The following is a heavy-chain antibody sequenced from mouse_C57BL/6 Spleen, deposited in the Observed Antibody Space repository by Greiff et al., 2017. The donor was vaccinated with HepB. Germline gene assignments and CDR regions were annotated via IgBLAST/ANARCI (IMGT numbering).Heavy chain of an antibody. CDR2: IRSKSNNYAT. CDR1: GFSFNTYA. CDR3: VRLGYDGFAY. V-gene: IGHV10-1*01. Sequence: EVMLVESGGGLVQPKGSLKLSCAASGFSFNTYAMNWVRQAPGKGLEWVARIRSKSNNYATYYADSVKDRFTISRDDSESMLYLQMNNLKTEDTAMYYCVRLGYDGFAYWGQGTLVTVSA. D-gene: IGHD2-2*01. J-gene: IGHJ3*01.